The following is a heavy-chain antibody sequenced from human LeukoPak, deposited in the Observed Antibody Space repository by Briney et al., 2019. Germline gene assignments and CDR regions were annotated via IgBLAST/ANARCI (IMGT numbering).Heavy chain of an antibody. V-gene: IGHV3-23*01. Sequence: GGSLRLSCAASGFTFSTYAVNWVRQAPGKGLEWVSAISSSGGTTYYADSVKGRFSISRDNSKNTLYLRMNSLRAEDTAIYYCAKDRSAWPTNFDSWGQGTLVTVSA. D-gene: IGHD3-3*01. CDR2: ISSSGGTT. J-gene: IGHJ4*02. CDR1: GFTFSTYA. CDR3: AKDRSAWPTNFDS.